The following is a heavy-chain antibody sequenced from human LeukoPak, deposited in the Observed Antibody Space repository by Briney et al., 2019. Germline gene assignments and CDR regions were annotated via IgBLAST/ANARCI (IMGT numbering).Heavy chain of an antibody. V-gene: IGHV4-4*02. D-gene: IGHD6-13*01. CDR3: ARVPGAAAGKQYYYYYGMDV. J-gene: IGHJ6*02. Sequence: SETLSLTCAVSGGSISSSNWWSWVRQPPGKGLEWIGEIYHIGSTNYNPSLKSRVTISVDKSKNQFSLKLSSVTAADTAVYYCARVPGAAAGKQYYYYYGMDVWGQGTTVTVSS. CDR2: IYHIGST. CDR1: GGSISSSNW.